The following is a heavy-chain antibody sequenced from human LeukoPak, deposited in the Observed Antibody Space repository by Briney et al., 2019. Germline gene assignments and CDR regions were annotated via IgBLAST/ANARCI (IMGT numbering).Heavy chain of an antibody. Sequence: GGSLRVYCAESGFTFSSYGMHWVRQAPGKGLEWVAVISYDGSNKYYADSVKGRFTISRDNSKNTLYLQMNSLRAEDTAVYYCAKVGAAGTYAFDIWGQGTMVTVSS. D-gene: IGHD6-13*01. V-gene: IGHV3-30*18. CDR1: GFTFSSYG. CDR2: ISYDGSNK. CDR3: AKVGAAGTYAFDI. J-gene: IGHJ3*02.